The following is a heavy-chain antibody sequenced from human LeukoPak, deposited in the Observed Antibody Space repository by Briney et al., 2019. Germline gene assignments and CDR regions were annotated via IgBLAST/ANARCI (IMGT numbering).Heavy chain of an antibody. CDR1: GYTFPGYY. CDR2: INPNSGGT. V-gene: IGHV1-2*02. D-gene: IGHD5-12*01. J-gene: IGHJ4*02. Sequence: ASVKVSCKASGYTFPGYYMHWVRQAPGQGLEWMGGINPNSGGTNYAKKFQGRVTMTRDTSISTAYMELSRLRSDDTAVYYCARDSVDIVATLHDYWGQGTLVTVSS. CDR3: ARDSVDIVATLHDY.